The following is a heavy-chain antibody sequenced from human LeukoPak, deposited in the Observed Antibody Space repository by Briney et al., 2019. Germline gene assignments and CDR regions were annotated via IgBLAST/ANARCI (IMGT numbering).Heavy chain of an antibody. J-gene: IGHJ6*02. CDR3: ARGERSGGSSYYYYGMDV. CDR1: GFTFSSYW. Sequence: GGSLRLSCAASGFTFSSYWMHWVRQAPGKGLVWVSRINSDGSSTSYAGSVKGRFTISRDNAKNTLYLQMNSLRAEDTAVYYCARGERSGGSSYYYYGMDVWGQGTTVTVSS. V-gene: IGHV3-74*01. CDR2: INSDGSST. D-gene: IGHD6-6*01.